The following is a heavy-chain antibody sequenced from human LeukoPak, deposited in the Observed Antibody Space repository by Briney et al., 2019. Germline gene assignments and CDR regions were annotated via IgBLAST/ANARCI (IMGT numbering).Heavy chain of an antibody. CDR1: GDSISSYY. CDR2: IYYSGST. D-gene: IGHD1-26*01. J-gene: IGHJ5*02. Sequence: SETLSLTCTVSGDSISSYYWSWIRQPPGKGLEWIGYIYYSGSTNYNPSLKSRVTISVDTSKNQFSLKLSSVTAADTAVYYCARHVGVGATTSDAWFDPWGQGTLVTVSS. V-gene: IGHV4-59*08. CDR3: ARHVGVGATTSDAWFDP.